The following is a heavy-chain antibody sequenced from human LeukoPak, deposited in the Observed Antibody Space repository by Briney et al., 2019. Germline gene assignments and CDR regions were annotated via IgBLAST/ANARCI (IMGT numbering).Heavy chain of an antibody. V-gene: IGHV3-7*01. CDR1: GFTFSQYW. Sequence: GGSPRLSCAASGFTFSQYWMSWVRQAPGKGLEWVANIKHDGSEKQDGSEKNYVDSVKGRFTISRDNAKNSLYLQMNSLRAEDTAVYYCARSGRGVDSFHYYMDVWGKGTTVTVSS. CDR2: IKHDGSEKQDGSEK. J-gene: IGHJ6*03. D-gene: IGHD3-10*01. CDR3: ARSGRGVDSFHYYMDV.